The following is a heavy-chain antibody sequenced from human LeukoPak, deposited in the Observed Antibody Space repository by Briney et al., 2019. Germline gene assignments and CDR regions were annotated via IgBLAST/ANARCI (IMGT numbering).Heavy chain of an antibody. CDR2: IKDDGSDK. V-gene: IGHV3-7*01. CDR3: ARDPERERGRDGLDC. D-gene: IGHD1-14*01. J-gene: IGHJ4*02. CDR1: GFTFSSYW. Sequence: GGTLRLSCAASGFTFSSYWMSWVRQAPGKGLEWMANIKDDGSDKYYMDSVKGRFTIYRDNAKNTLYLQMNSQRAGDTAVYFCARDPERERGRDGLDCWGQGTLVTVSS.